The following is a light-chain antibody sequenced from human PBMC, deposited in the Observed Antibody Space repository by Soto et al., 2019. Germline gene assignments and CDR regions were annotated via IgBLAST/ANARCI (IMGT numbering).Light chain of an antibody. V-gene: IGKV1-5*03. J-gene: IGKJ4*01. CDR1: QNINRW. Sequence: DTQMTQSPSTLSASIGDRVTISCRASQNINRWLAWYQQKPGKAPKLLISEASILQSGVPSRFTGSGSGTEFTLTISSLQPDDVATYYCHQCNSFPLTFGGGTKVEIK. CDR3: HQCNSFPLT. CDR2: EAS.